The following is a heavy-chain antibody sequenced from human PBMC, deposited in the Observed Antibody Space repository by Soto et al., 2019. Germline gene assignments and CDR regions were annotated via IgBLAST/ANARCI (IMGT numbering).Heavy chain of an antibody. CDR1: GYTFTSYG. CDR3: ARDPRIAVAGTPADY. J-gene: IGHJ4*02. V-gene: IGHV1-18*01. CDR2: ISAYNGNT. D-gene: IGHD6-19*01. Sequence: ASVKVSCKASGYTFTSYGISWVRQAPGQGLEWMGWISAYNGNTNYAQKLQGRVTMTTDTSTSTAYMELRSLRSDDTAVYYCARDPRIAVAGTPADYWGQGTLVPSPQ.